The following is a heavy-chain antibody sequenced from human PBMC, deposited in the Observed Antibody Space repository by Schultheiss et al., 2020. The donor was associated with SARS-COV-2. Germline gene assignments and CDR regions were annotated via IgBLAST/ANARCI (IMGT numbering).Heavy chain of an antibody. V-gene: IGHV3-30*03. Sequence: GESLKISCAASGFTFSSYSMNWVRQAPGKGLEWVAVISYDGSNKYYADSVKGRFTISRDNSKNTLYLQMNSLRAEDTAVYYCARVPSSSWFRAADYWGQGTLVTVSS. CDR3: ARVPSSSWFRAADY. CDR2: ISYDGSNK. CDR1: GFTFSSYS. J-gene: IGHJ4*02. D-gene: IGHD6-13*01.